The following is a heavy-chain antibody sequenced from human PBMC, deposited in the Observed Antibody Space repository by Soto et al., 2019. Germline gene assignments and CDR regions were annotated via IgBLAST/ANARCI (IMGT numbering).Heavy chain of an antibody. CDR3: AREGGESSDGLYYFDS. D-gene: IGHD3-16*01. Sequence: PSETLSRICTVSGGSTSSDNYWSLIRQPPGKGLEWIGHIYYSGNTDYNPSLKSRLAISIDTSKNQFSLKLSSVTAADTAVYFCAREGGESSDGLYYFDSWGQGSLVTVSS. J-gene: IGHJ4*02. CDR2: IYYSGNT. V-gene: IGHV4-30-4*01. CDR1: GGSTSSDNY.